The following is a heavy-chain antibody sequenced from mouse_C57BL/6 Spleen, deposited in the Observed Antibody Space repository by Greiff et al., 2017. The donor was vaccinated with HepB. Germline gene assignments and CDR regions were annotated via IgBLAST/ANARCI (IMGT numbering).Heavy chain of an antibody. V-gene: IGHV5-6*02. J-gene: IGHJ2*01. D-gene: IGHD1-1*01. CDR1: GFTFSSYG. CDR3: ARGTTVVAEGYFDY. Sequence: DVKLVESGGDLVKPGGSLKLSCAASGFTFSSYGMSWVRQTPDKRLEWVATISSGGSYTYYPDSVKGRFTISRDNAKNTLYLQMSSLKSEDTAMYYCARGTTVVAEGYFDYWGQGTTLTVSS. CDR2: ISSGGSYT.